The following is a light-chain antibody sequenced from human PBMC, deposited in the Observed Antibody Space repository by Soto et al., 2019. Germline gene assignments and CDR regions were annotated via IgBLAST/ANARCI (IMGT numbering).Light chain of an antibody. Sequence: DVQMTQSPSSLSASVGDRVTITCRASQDINSWLAWYQQKPGKDPKSLIYAASSLQTGVPSRFSGSESGTDFTLTISSLQPEDSATYYCQQYNIYPLTFGGGTKVEIK. CDR2: AAS. J-gene: IGKJ4*01. V-gene: IGKV1D-16*01. CDR1: QDINSW. CDR3: QQYNIYPLT.